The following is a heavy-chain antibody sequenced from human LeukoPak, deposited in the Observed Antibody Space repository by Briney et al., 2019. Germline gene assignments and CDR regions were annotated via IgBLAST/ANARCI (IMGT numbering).Heavy chain of an antibody. CDR3: VSPRGFSYGYFDY. J-gene: IGHJ4*02. V-gene: IGHV4-39*01. CDR2: IYYSKNT. CDR1: GGSISSISAY. D-gene: IGHD5-18*01. Sequence: PSETLSLTCTVSGGSISSISAYWGWIRKPPGKGLEWIGSIYYSKNTYYNPSLKSRVTISADTSKNQFSLTLGSVSATDTAVYYCVSPRGFSYGYFDYWGQGTLVTVSS.